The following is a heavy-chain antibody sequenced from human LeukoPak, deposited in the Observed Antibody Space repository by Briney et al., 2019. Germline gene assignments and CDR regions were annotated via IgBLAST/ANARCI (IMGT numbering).Heavy chain of an antibody. Sequence: PGGSLRLSCAASGFTFSSYAMSWVRQAPGKGLAWVSTISGGSGSTYCADSVKGRFTISRDNSKNTLYLQMNSLTVEDTAVYYCVRDQKTAIGFDYWGQGALVTVSS. D-gene: IGHD5-18*01. CDR3: VRDQKTAIGFDY. V-gene: IGHV3-23*01. CDR2: ISGGSGST. CDR1: GFTFSSYA. J-gene: IGHJ4*02.